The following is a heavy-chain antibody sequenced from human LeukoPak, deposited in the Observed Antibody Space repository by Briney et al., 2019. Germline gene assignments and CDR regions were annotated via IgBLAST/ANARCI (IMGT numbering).Heavy chain of an antibody. Sequence: GGSLRLSCAASGFTFSSYAMSWDRQAPGKGLEWVSAISGSGGSTYYADSVKGRFTLSRDNSKNTLYLQMNRLRAEDTAVYYCAKSGWDGSNKVDYWGQGTLVTVSS. D-gene: IGHD1-26*01. V-gene: IGHV3-23*01. CDR2: ISGSGGST. J-gene: IGHJ4*02. CDR3: AKSGWDGSNKVDY. CDR1: GFTFSSYA.